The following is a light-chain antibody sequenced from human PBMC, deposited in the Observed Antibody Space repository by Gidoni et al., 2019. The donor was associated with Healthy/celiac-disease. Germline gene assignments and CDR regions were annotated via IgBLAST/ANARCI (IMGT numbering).Light chain of an antibody. CDR2: GAS. CDR1: QSVSSSY. Sequence: EIVLTQSPGTLSLSPGERATLSCRASQSVSSSYLAWYQQKPGQAPRLLIYGASSRATSIPDRCSGSGSGTDFTLTISRLEPEDFAVYYCQQYGSSLWTFXXXTKVEIK. V-gene: IGKV3-20*01. J-gene: IGKJ1*01. CDR3: QQYGSSLWT.